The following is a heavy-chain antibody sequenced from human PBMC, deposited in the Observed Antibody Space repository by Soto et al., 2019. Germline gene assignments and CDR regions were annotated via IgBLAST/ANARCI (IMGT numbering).Heavy chain of an antibody. CDR2: ISYDGSNK. CDR3: ARVGHSSSWYGRRYYYGMDF. D-gene: IGHD6-13*01. V-gene: IGHV3-30-3*01. CDR1: GFTFSSYA. J-gene: IGHJ6*02. Sequence: GGSLRLSCAASGFTFSSYAMHWVRQAPGKGLEWVAVISYDGSNKYYADSVKGRFTISRDNSKNTLYLQMNSLRAEDTAVYYCARVGHSSSWYGRRYYYGMDFWGQGTTVTVSS.